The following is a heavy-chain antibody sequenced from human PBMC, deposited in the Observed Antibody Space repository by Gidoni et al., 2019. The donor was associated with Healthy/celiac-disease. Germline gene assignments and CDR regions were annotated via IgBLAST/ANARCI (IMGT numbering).Heavy chain of an antibody. D-gene: IGHD4-17*01. CDR3: ARFTVTTVDY. CDR2: ISSSSSYI. CDR1: GFTFSSYS. J-gene: IGHJ4*02. V-gene: IGHV3-21*01. Sequence: EVQLVESGGGLVKPGGSLRLSCAASGFTFSSYSMNWVRQAPGKGLEWVTSISSSSSYIYYAGSVKGRFTISRDNAKNSLYLQMNSLRAEDTAVYYCARFTVTTVDYWGQGTLVTVSS.